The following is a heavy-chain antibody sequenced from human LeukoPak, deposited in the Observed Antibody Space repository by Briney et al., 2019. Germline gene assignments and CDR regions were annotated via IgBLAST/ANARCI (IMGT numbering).Heavy chain of an antibody. CDR2: IRYDGSNK. D-gene: IGHD1-26*01. CDR3: AKCLQWELLTSFDY. CDR1: GFTFSSYG. Sequence: PGGSLRLSCAASGFTFSSYGMHWVRQAPGKGLEWVAFIRYDGSNKYYADSVKGRFTISRDNSKNTLYLQMNSLRAEDTAVYYCAKCLQWELLTSFDYWGQGTLVTVSS. V-gene: IGHV3-30*02. J-gene: IGHJ4*02.